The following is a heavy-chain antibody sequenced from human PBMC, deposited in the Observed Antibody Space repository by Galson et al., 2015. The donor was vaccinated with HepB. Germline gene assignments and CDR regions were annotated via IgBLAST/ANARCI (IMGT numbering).Heavy chain of an antibody. V-gene: IGHV3-30*04. CDR1: GFTFSTYA. CDR2: ISYDVNNK. Sequence: SLRLSCAASGFTFSTYAMHWVRQAPGKGLEWVTVISYDVNNKYYADSVKGRFTISIENSKNTLYLQMNSLRAEDMAVYYCARVKGIASPLDYWGQGTLVTVSS. D-gene: IGHD6-13*01. CDR3: ARVKGIASPLDY. J-gene: IGHJ4*02.